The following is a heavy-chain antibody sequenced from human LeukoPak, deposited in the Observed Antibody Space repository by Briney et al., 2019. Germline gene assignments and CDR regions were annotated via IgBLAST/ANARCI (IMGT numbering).Heavy chain of an antibody. D-gene: IGHD6-19*01. CDR1: GFTFSSYS. CDR3: ARVGPYSSGLYYFDY. Sequence: PGGSLRLSCAASGFTFSSYSMNWVRQAPGQGLEWVSYISSSSSYIYYADSVKGRFTISRDNAKNTLYLQMNSLRAEDTAVYYCARVGPYSSGLYYFDYWGQGTLVTVSS. J-gene: IGHJ4*02. V-gene: IGHV3-21*01. CDR2: ISSSSSYI.